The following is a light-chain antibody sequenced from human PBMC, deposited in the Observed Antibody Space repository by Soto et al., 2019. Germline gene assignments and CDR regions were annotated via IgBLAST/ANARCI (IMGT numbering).Light chain of an antibody. CDR3: QQYGSSGT. CDR1: QSVSNNY. V-gene: IGKV3-20*01. CDR2: GAS. Sequence: EIWLTQSPGTLSLSPGERATLSCGASQSVSNNYLAWYKQKPGQAPRLLIYGASNRATGIPDRLSGSGSGTEFTLTISRLEPEDFAVYYCQQYGSSGTFGQGTKVDIK. J-gene: IGKJ1*01.